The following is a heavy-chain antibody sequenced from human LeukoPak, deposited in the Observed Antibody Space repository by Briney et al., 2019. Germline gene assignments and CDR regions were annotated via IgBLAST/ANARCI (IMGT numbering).Heavy chain of an antibody. D-gene: IGHD5-24*01. Sequence: GGSLRLSCSASGFAFRNYGMAWVRQAPGKGLDFVSAVNAKGDLTFYADSVKGRFTMSRDNSKNTLYLQMNSLRAEDTAVYYCAKEKGDGLPFDYWGQGTLITVSS. CDR2: VNAKGDLT. J-gene: IGHJ4*02. V-gene: IGHV3-23*01. CDR3: AKEKGDGLPFDY. CDR1: GFAFRNYG.